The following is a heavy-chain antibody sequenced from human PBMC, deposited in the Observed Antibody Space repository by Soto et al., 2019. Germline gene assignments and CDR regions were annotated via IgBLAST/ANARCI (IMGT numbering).Heavy chain of an antibody. Sequence: PGGSLRLSCAASGFTFSSYGMHWVRQAPGKGLEWVAVISYDGSNKYYADSVKGRFTISRDNSKNTLYLQMNSLRAEDTAVYYCAKEATVTTFGGYYYYYGMDVWGQGTTVTVSS. D-gene: IGHD4-4*01. CDR2: ISYDGSNK. V-gene: IGHV3-30*18. J-gene: IGHJ6*02. CDR1: GFTFSSYG. CDR3: AKEATVTTFGGYYYYYGMDV.